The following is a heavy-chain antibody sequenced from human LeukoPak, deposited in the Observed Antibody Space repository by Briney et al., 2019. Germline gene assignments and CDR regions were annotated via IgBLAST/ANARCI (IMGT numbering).Heavy chain of an antibody. Sequence: SETLSLTCAVYGGSFSGYYWSWIRQPPGKGLGWIGEINHSGSTNYNPSLKSRVTISVDTSKNQFSLKLSSVTAADTAVYYCARGGSYYDSSGYYVGDYWGQGTLVTVSS. D-gene: IGHD3-22*01. CDR1: GGSFSGYY. J-gene: IGHJ4*02. CDR2: INHSGST. CDR3: ARGGSYYDSSGYYVGDY. V-gene: IGHV4-34*01.